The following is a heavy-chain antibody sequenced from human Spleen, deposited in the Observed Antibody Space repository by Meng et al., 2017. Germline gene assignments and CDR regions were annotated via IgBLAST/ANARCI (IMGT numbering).Heavy chain of an antibody. Sequence: QLRLQQWGSGLLKPSETLSLTCVVAGGSFSDYYWSWTRQPPGKGLEWIGEINHSGSTNYNPSLESRATISVDTSQNNLSLKLSSVTAADSAVYYCARGPTTMAHDFDYWGQGTLVTVSS. V-gene: IGHV4-34*01. CDR1: GGSFSDYY. D-gene: IGHD4-11*01. CDR3: ARGPTTMAHDFDY. J-gene: IGHJ4*02. CDR2: INHSGST.